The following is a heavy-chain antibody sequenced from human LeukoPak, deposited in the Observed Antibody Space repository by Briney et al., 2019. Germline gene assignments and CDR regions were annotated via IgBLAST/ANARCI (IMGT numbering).Heavy chain of an antibody. J-gene: IGHJ4*02. D-gene: IGHD4-23*01. CDR3: ARSLINDYGGKGY. CDR1: GFTFSSYS. V-gene: IGHV3-21*01. CDR2: ISSSSSYI. Sequence: GGSLRLSCAASGFTFSSYSMNRVRQAPGKGLEWVSSISSSSSYIYYADSVKGRFTISRDNAKNSLYLQMNSLRAEDTAVYYCARSLINDYGGKGYWGQGTLVTVSS.